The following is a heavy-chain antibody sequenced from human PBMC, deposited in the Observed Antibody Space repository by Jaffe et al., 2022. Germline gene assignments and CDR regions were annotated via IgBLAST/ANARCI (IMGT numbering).Heavy chain of an antibody. CDR1: GFTFDDYA. J-gene: IGHJ4*02. V-gene: IGHV3-9*01. Sequence: EVQLVESGGGLVQPGRSLRLSCAASGFTFDDYAMHWVRQAPGKGLEWVSGISWNSGSIGYADSVKGRFTISRDNAKNSLYLQMNSLRAEDTALYYCAKDMGVEYSSSEFDYWGQGTLVTVSS. CDR3: AKDMGVEYSSSEFDY. CDR2: ISWNSGSI. D-gene: IGHD6-6*01.